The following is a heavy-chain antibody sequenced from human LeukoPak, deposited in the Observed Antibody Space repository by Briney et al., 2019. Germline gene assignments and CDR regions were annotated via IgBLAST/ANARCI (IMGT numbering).Heavy chain of an antibody. J-gene: IGHJ4*02. CDR1: GGTFSSYA. CDR3: ARVAYYYDSSGYYRVAGLDY. Sequence: ASVKVSCKASGGTFSSYAISWVRQAPGQGLEWMGIINPSGGSTSYAQKFQGRVTMTRNTSISTAYLELSSLRSEDTAVYYCARVAYYYDSSGYYRVAGLDYWGQGTLVTVSS. D-gene: IGHD3-22*01. CDR2: INPSGGST. V-gene: IGHV1-46*01.